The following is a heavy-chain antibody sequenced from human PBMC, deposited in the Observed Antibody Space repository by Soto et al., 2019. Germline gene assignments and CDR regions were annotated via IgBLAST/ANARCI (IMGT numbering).Heavy chain of an antibody. CDR2: IYYSGGT. CDR3: ASDTGWGLGY. V-gene: IGHV4-4*02. CDR1: GDSINSNYC. D-gene: IGHD6-19*01. Sequence: QVQLQESGPGLVRPSGTLSLTCAVSGDSINSNYCWTWVRQPPGKGLEWIAEIYYSGGTSYNPSRRCRVTRYMDESKNQVSLNLASVTAADTAMYYCASDTGWGLGYWGQGTLVTDSS. J-gene: IGHJ4*02.